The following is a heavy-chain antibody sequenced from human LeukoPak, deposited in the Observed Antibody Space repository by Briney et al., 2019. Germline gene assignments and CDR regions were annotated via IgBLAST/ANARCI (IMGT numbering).Heavy chain of an antibody. CDR3: ARDPATVTTLVGFDP. J-gene: IGHJ5*02. D-gene: IGHD4-17*01. Sequence: GASVKVSCKASGYTFTSYGISWVRQAPGQGLEWMGWISAYNGNTNYAQKLQGRVTMTTDTSTSTAYMELRSLRSDDTAVYYCARDPATVTTLVGFDPWGQGTLVTVSS. CDR1: GYTFTSYG. V-gene: IGHV1-18*01. CDR2: ISAYNGNT.